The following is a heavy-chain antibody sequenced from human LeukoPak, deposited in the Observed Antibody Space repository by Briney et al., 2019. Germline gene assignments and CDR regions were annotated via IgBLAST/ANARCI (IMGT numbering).Heavy chain of an antibody. Sequence: SETLSLTCTVSGGSISSGGYYWSWIRQPPGKGLEWIGYIYHSGSTYYNPSLKSRVTISVDRSKNQFSLKLSSVTAADTAVYYCARVGAEEYYGSGSSSPHYFDYWGQGTLVTVSS. CDR2: IYHSGST. J-gene: IGHJ4*02. CDR1: GGSISSGGYY. D-gene: IGHD3-10*01. CDR3: ARVGAEEYYGSGSSSPHYFDY. V-gene: IGHV4-30-2*01.